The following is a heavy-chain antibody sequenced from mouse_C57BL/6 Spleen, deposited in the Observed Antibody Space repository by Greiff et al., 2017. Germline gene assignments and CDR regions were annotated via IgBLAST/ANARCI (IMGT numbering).Heavy chain of an antibody. CDR1: GYAFSSSW. D-gene: IGHD1-2*01. CDR2: IYPGDGDT. Sequence: VKLMESGPELVKPGASVKISCKASGYAFSSSWMNWVKQRPGKGLEWIGRIYPGDGDTNYNGKFKGKATLTADKSSSTAYMQLSSLTSEDSAVYFCARSGLRHYYAMDYWGQGTSVTVSS. J-gene: IGHJ4*01. V-gene: IGHV1-82*01. CDR3: ARSGLRHYYAMDY.